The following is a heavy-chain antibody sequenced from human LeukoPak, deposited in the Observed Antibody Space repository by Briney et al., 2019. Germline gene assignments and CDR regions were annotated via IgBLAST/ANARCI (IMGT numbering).Heavy chain of an antibody. Sequence: SETLSLTCTVSGYSINSGHYWGWIRQPPGKRLEWIGSIYYSGNTYYNPTLKSRITISVDTSKNQFSLNLTSVTAADAAVYYCARVGGYYDSSGYYYDAFDIWGQGTMVTVSS. CDR1: GYSINSGHY. CDR3: ARVGGYYDSSGYYYDAFDI. J-gene: IGHJ3*02. D-gene: IGHD3-22*01. V-gene: IGHV4-38-2*02. CDR2: IYYSGNT.